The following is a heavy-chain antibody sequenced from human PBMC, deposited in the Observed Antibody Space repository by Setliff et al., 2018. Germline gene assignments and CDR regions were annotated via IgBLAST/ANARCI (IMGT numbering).Heavy chain of an antibody. Sequence: GGSLRLSCAASGFTFVNYWMHWVRQAPGKGLVWVSRVNSDGSSTIYADSVKGRFTISRDNAENTLYLQMNSLRPDDTALYYCTKGRAQWLAFDAYDIWGQGTMVTVSS. J-gene: IGHJ3*02. V-gene: IGHV3-74*01. CDR1: GFTFVNYW. D-gene: IGHD6-19*01. CDR2: VNSDGSST. CDR3: TKGRAQWLAFDAYDI.